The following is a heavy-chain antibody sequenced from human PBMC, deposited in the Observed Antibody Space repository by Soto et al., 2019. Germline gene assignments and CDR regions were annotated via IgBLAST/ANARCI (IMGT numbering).Heavy chain of an antibody. CDR2: IHGAGTT. D-gene: IGHD6-19*01. CDR1: GDSISGNF. V-gene: IGHV4-4*07. Sequence: QVQLQESGPGLVKPSETLSLTCHVSGDSISGNFWIWIRQSAGKTLEWIGRIHGAGTTNYNPSLKSRVTMSVDTPQNQISLQLTSATAADTAVYYCARVGSSATFPYYYNAMDVWGQGTTVIVSS. J-gene: IGHJ6*02. CDR3: ARVGSSATFPYYYNAMDV.